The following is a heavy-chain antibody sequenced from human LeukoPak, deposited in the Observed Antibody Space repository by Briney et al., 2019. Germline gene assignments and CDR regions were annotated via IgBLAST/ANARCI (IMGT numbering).Heavy chain of an antibody. D-gene: IGHD6-13*01. CDR2: IKQDGSEK. Sequence: GGSLRLSCAASGFTFSNYWMSWVRQVPGKGLEWVANIKQDGSEKYYVDSVEGRFAISRDNAQNSLYLQINSLRVEDTAVYYCARWQPGFDPWGQGTLVTVSS. V-gene: IGHV3-7*01. CDR1: GFTFSNYW. CDR3: ARWQPGFDP. J-gene: IGHJ5*02.